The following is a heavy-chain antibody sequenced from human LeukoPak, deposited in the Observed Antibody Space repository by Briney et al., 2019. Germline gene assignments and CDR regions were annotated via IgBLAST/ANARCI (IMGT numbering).Heavy chain of an antibody. Sequence: ASVTVSCKASGYTFTSYGISWVRQAPGQGLEWMGWISAYNGNTNYAQKLQGRVTMTTDTSTSTAYMELRSLRSDDTAVYYCAREYELAYCGGDCYSAYYYYYMDVWGKGTTVTVSS. D-gene: IGHD2-21*02. V-gene: IGHV1-18*01. J-gene: IGHJ6*03. CDR1: GYTFTSYG. CDR3: AREYELAYCGGDCYSAYYYYYMDV. CDR2: ISAYNGNT.